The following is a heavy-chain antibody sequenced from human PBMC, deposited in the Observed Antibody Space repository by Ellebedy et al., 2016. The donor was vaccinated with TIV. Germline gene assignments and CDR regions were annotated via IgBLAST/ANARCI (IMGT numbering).Heavy chain of an antibody. CDR3: ARVNGDCSGGSCYYYYGMDV. CDR1: GGSISSYY. J-gene: IGHJ6*02. V-gene: IGHV4-59*01. Sequence: SETLSLXXTVSGGSISSYYWNWIRQPPGKGLEWIGYIYYSGSTNYNPSLKSRVTISVDTSKNQFSLKLSSVTAADTAVYYCARVNGDCSGGSCYYYYGMDVWGQGTTVTVSS. CDR2: IYYSGST. D-gene: IGHD2-15*01.